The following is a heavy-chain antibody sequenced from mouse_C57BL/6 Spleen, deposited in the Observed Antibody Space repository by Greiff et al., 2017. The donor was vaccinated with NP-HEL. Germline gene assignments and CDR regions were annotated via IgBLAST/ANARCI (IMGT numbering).Heavy chain of an antibody. CDR1: GYTFTDYY. J-gene: IGHJ3*01. V-gene: IGHV1-26*01. CDR2: INPNNGGT. CDR3: ARRENYGSSYGFAY. D-gene: IGHD1-1*01. Sequence: VQLQQSGPELVKPGASVKISCKASGYTFTDYYMNWVKQSHGKSLEWIGDINPNNGGTSYNQKFKGKATLTVDKSSSTAYMELRSLTSEDSAVYYCARRENYGSSYGFAYWGQGTLVTVSA.